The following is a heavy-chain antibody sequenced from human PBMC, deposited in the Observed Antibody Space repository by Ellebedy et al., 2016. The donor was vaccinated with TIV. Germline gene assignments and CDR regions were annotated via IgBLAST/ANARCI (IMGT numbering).Heavy chain of an antibody. J-gene: IGHJ4*02. CDR3: ARSSPRGYSGYDASPIDY. CDR2: IIPIFGTA. D-gene: IGHD5-12*01. Sequence: AASVKVSCKASGGSFSSYAINWVRQAPGQGLEWMGGIIPIFGTANYAQKFQGRVTITADESTSTAYMELSSLRSEDTAVYYCARSSPRGYSGYDASPIDYWGQGTLVTVSS. V-gene: IGHV1-69*13. CDR1: GGSFSSYA.